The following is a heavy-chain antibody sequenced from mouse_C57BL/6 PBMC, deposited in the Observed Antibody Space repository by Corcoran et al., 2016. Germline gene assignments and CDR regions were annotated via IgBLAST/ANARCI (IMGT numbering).Heavy chain of an antibody. V-gene: IGHV1-26*01. CDR1: GYTFTDYF. D-gene: IGHD1-1*01. CDR2: INPNNGGT. CDR3: ARTLSTVAPPDIGY. Sequence: EVQLRQSGPELVKPGASVKISCKASGYTFTDYFMNWVKQSPGKRLEWIGDINPNNGGTRYNQKFKGKATLTGAKSTSTAYMELRSLTSEDSAVYYCARTLSTVAPPDIGYWGQGTTLTVSS. J-gene: IGHJ2*01.